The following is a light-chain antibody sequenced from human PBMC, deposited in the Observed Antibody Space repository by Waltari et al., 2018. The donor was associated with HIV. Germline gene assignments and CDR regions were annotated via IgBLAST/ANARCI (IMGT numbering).Light chain of an antibody. CDR2: GAA. CDR3: QQLNVYPT. V-gene: IGKV1-9*01. Sequence: DIQLTQSPSFLSASEGDRVTITCRASPGISSYLAWYQQKLEKAPKLMIYGAATLPGGVPSRFSGSGSATEVTLTISSLHPEDFATYYCQQLNVYPTFGPGTKVDFK. J-gene: IGKJ3*01. CDR1: PGISSY.